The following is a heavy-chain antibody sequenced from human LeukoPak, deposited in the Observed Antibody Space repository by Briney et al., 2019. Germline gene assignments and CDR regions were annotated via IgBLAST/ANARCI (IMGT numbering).Heavy chain of an antibody. CDR3: ATPKRSGVSFDY. D-gene: IGHD3-10*01. CDR2: IYSDGGT. Sequence: GGSLRLSCAASGFTVTGNYMSWVRQAPGKGLEGVSIIYSDGGTKYTDSVKGKFTISRDNSKNTLYLQMNSRRAEDTAVYYCATPKRSGVSFDYGGQGTLVTVSS. V-gene: IGHV3-66*01. J-gene: IGHJ4*02. CDR1: GFTVTGNY.